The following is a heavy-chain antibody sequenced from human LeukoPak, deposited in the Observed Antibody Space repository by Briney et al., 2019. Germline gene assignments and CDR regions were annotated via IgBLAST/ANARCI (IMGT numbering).Heavy chain of an antibody. CDR3: ARDGGGYSGYDSFDY. Sequence: GASVKVSCKASGGTFSSYAISWVRQAPGQGLEWMGRIIPILGIANYAQKFQGRVTITADKSTSTACMELSSLRSEDTAVYYCARDGGGYSGYDSFDYWGQGTLVTVSS. CDR1: GGTFSSYA. J-gene: IGHJ4*02. V-gene: IGHV1-69*04. D-gene: IGHD5-12*01. CDR2: IIPILGIA.